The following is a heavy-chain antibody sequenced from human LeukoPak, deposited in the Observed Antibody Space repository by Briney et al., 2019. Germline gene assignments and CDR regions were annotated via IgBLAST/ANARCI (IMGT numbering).Heavy chain of an antibody. Sequence: PSQTLSLTYTVSGGSINSGGFYWTWIRQRPGEGLEWIGHVYYSGSTFYNPSLKSRVTISVDTSKNQFSLKLSSVTAADTAVYYCARLSLFEDSSGWFDPWGQGTLVTVSS. CDR2: VYYSGST. CDR3: ARLSLFEDSSGWFDP. D-gene: IGHD3-22*01. CDR1: GGSINSGGFY. J-gene: IGHJ5*02. V-gene: IGHV4-30-4*08.